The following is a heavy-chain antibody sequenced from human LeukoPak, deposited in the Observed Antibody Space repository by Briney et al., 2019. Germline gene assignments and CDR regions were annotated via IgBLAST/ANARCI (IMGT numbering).Heavy chain of an antibody. V-gene: IGHV4-59*01. CDR1: GGSISSYY. CDR2: IYYSGST. J-gene: IGHJ6*03. CDR3: ARTTVTVYYYYYYYYMDV. Sequence: NPSETLSLTCTVSGGSISSYYWSWIRQPPGKGLEWIGYIYYSGSTNYNPSLKSRVTISVDTSKNQFSLKLSSVTAADTAVYYCARTTVTVYYYYYYYYMDVWGKGTTVTVSS. D-gene: IGHD4-17*01.